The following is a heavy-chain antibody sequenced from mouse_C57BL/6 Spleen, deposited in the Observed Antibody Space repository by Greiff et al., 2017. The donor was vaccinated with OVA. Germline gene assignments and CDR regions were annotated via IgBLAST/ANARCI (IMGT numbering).Heavy chain of an antibody. Sequence: VQLQQSGPELVKPGASVKISCKASGYAFSSSWMNWVKQRPGKGLEWIGRLYPGDGDTNYNGKFKGKATLTADKSSSTAYMQLSSLTSEDSAVYFCASTTVVAHWYFDGWGTGTTVTVSS. CDR2: LYPGDGDT. V-gene: IGHV1-82*01. CDR3: ASTTVVAHWYFDG. J-gene: IGHJ1*03. D-gene: IGHD1-1*01. CDR1: GYAFSSSW.